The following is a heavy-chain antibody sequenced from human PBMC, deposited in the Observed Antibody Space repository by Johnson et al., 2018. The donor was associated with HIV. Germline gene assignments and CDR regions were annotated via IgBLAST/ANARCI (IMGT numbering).Heavy chain of an antibody. CDR2: ISYDGSNK. J-gene: IGHJ3*02. CDR1: GFTFSSYA. CDR3: AKVSRYDAFDI. D-gene: IGHD3-16*02. Sequence: QVQLVESGGGVVQPGRSLRLSCAASGFTFSSYAMHWVRQAPGKGLEWVAVISYDGSNKYSADSVKGRFTISRDNSKNTLYLQMNSLRAEDTAVYYCAKVSRYDAFDIWGQGTMVTVSS. V-gene: IGHV3-30*04.